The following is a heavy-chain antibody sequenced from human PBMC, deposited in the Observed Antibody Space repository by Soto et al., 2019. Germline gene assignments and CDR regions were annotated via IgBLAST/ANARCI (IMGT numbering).Heavy chain of an antibody. CDR2: INAGNGNT. J-gene: IGHJ3*02. Sequence: ASVKVSCKASGYTFTSYAMHWVRQAPGQRLEWMGWINAGNGNTKYSQKFQGRVTITRDISASTAYMELSSLRSEDTAVYYCARSIAVAGTGAFDIWGQGTMVTVSS. CDR1: GYTFTSYA. V-gene: IGHV1-3*01. CDR3: ARSIAVAGTGAFDI. D-gene: IGHD6-19*01.